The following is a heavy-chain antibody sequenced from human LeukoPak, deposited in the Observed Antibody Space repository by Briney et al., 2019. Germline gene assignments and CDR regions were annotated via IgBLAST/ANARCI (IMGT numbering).Heavy chain of an antibody. J-gene: IGHJ5*02. CDR3: ARVSIWGDWFDP. CDR2: INAGNGNT. CDR1: GYTFTNYA. Sequence: GASVKVSCKASGYTFTNYAMHWVRQAPGQRLEWMGWINAGNGNTKYSQKFQGRVTITRDTSASTAYMELSSLRSEDTAVYYCARVSIWGDWFDPWGQGTLVTVSS. V-gene: IGHV1-3*01. D-gene: IGHD3-16*01.